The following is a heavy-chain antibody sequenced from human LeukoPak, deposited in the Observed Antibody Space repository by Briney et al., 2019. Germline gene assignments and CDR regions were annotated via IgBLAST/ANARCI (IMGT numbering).Heavy chain of an antibody. CDR3: ARDWVGSYGSRQFDY. CDR2: MSYSGIT. CDR1: GGSISSNTYY. J-gene: IGHJ4*02. Sequence: SETLSLTCTVSGGSISSNTYYWGWIRQPPVKGLEWIGRMSYSGITYYDPSLKSRVAISVDTSKNQFSLKLNSVTAADTAVYYCARDWVGSYGSRQFDYWGQGALVTVSS. D-gene: IGHD1-26*01. V-gene: IGHV4-39*07.